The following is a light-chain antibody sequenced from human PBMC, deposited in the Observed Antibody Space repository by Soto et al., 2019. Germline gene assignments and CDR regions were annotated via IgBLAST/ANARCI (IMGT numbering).Light chain of an antibody. V-gene: IGKV3-20*01. J-gene: IGKJ1*01. CDR2: GAS. CDR1: QSVSTNY. CDR3: QQYGSSPPT. Sequence: EIVLTQSPGTLSLSPGERATLSCRASQSVSTNYLAWYQRKPGQAPRLLIYGASSRATDIPNRFSGSGSGTDFTLTITRLKAEHFAVYYCQQYGSSPPTFGQGTKVEIK.